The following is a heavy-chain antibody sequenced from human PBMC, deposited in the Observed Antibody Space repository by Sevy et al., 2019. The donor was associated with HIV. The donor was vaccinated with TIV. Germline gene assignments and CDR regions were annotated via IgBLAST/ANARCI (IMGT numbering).Heavy chain of an antibody. CDR1: GGSISSYY. V-gene: IGHV4-59*01. Sequence: SETLSLTCTVSGGSISSYYWSWIRQPPGKGLEWIGYIYYSGSTNYNPALKSRVTISVDTSKNQYSLKLGSVTAADTAVYYGARAFGYCGSTSCYGGALFDYGGQGTLVTVSS. CDR2: IYYSGST. CDR3: ARAFGYCGSTSCYGGALFDY. D-gene: IGHD2-2*03. J-gene: IGHJ4*02.